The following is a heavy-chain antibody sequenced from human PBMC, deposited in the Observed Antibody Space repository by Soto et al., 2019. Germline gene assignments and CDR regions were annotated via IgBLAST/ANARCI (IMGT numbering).Heavy chain of an antibody. CDR1: GFTFENYA. D-gene: IGHD3-16*01. J-gene: IGHJ6*03. CDR2: ISGNGGTT. V-gene: IGHV3-23*01. Sequence: GGSLRLSCVASGFTFENYAMSWVRQAPGKGLDWVSAISGNGGTTYYSDSAQERFPITRDNSNNTVYLQKNDPRTEDAAEYFYGKDSWAIDGVPAGEYYDFDVWGQGTTVTVSS. CDR3: GKDSWAIDGVPAGEYYDFDV.